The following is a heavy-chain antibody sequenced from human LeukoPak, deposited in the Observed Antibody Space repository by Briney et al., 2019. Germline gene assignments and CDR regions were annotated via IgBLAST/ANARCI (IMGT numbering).Heavy chain of an antibody. Sequence: SETLSLTCTVSGGSISSSSYYWGWIRQPPGKGLEWIAEINHGGSTNYSPSLKSRFTISVDTSKNHFSLNLSSVTAADTAVYYCARVFSLVTPGRRAPQTHYYFDSWGQGTLVTVSS. CDR2: INHGGST. J-gene: IGHJ4*02. D-gene: IGHD4-23*01. V-gene: IGHV4-39*02. CDR1: GGSISSSSYY. CDR3: ARVFSLVTPGRRAPQTHYYFDS.